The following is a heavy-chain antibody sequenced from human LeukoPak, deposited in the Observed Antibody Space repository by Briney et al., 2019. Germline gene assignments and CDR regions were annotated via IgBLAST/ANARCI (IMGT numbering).Heavy chain of an antibody. D-gene: IGHD2-15*01. V-gene: IGHV3-66*01. CDR1: GFTVSSNY. CDR2: IYSGGST. CDR3: ARDDVVIAASPN. J-gene: IGHJ4*02. Sequence: GGSLRLSCAASGFTVSSNYMSWVRQAPGKGLEWVSVIYSGGSTYYADSVKGRFTISRDNSKNTLYLQINSLRAEDTAMYYCARDDVVIAASPNWGQGTLVTVSS.